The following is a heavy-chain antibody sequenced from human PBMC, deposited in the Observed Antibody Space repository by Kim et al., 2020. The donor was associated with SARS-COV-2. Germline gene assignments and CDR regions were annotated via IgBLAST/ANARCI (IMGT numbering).Heavy chain of an antibody. V-gene: IGHV4-59*01. Sequence: LKSRVTISVDTAKTQFSLKLSSVTAADTAVYYCARVRLGWFGESLYGMDVWGQGTTVTVSS. CDR3: ARVRLGWFGESLYGMDV. J-gene: IGHJ6*02. D-gene: IGHD3-10*01.